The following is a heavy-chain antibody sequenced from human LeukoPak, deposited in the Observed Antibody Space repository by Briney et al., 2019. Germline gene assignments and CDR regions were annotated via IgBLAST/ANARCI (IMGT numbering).Heavy chain of an antibody. V-gene: IGHV3-48*03. D-gene: IGHD5-18*01. Sequence: HPGGSLRLSCGASGFTFSSYEMHWVRQAPGKGLEWVSYISSSGSTIYYADSVKGRFTISRDNAKNSLYLQMNSLRAEDTAVYYCARGDTSFDYWGQGILVTVSS. CDR3: ARGDTSFDY. CDR1: GFTFSSYE. J-gene: IGHJ4*02. CDR2: ISSSGSTI.